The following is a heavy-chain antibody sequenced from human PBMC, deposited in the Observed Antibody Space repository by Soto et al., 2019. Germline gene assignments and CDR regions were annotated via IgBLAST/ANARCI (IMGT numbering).Heavy chain of an antibody. Sequence: GGSLRLSCAASGFTFGSYAMHWVRQAPGKGLEWVAVISYDGSNKYYADSVKGRFTISRDNSKNTLYLQMNSLRAEDTAVYYCEIWGRYDSTFHFDYWGQGTLVTVSS. V-gene: IGHV3-30-3*01. J-gene: IGHJ4*02. D-gene: IGHD3-22*01. CDR2: ISYDGSNK. CDR1: GFTFGSYA. CDR3: EIWGRYDSTFHFDY.